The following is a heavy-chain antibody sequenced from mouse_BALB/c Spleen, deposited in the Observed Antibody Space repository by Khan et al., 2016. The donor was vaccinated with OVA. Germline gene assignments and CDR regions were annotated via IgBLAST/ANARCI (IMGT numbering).Heavy chain of an antibody. CDR1: GYTFTDYS. CDR3: ARDLRDAMDY. Sequence: QIQLVQSGPELKKPGETVKISCKASGYTFTDYSMHWVKQAPGKGLKWMGWINTETGEPTYADDFKGRFAFSLETSASTAYLQINNLKNEDTATYFCARDLRDAMDYWGQGTSVTVSS. D-gene: IGHD1-1*01. J-gene: IGHJ4*01. CDR2: INTETGEP. V-gene: IGHV9-2-1*01.